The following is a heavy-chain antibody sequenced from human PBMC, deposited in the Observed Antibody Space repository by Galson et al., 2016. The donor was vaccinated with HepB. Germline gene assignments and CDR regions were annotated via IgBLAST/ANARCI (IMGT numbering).Heavy chain of an antibody. CDR3: TRGYMQNGMNV. CDR2: TYYRSKWFN. CDR1: GYSVTSDNTC. D-gene: IGHD5-24*01. V-gene: IGHV6-1*01. J-gene: IGHJ6*02. Sequence: CAIYGYSVTSDNTCWNWIRQSPSRGLEWLGRTYYRSKWFNDYADSVKSRITVTSDTSKNQCSLQLDSVTPDDTATYFCTRGYMQNGMNVWGQGTTVTVS.